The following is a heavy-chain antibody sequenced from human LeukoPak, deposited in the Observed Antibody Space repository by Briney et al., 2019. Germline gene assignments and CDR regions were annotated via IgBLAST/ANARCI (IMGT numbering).Heavy chain of an antibody. CDR2: IIPIFGTA. CDR1: GGTFSSYA. D-gene: IGHD2-21*01. Sequence: GASVKVSFNASGGTFSSYAISWVRQAPGQGLEWMGGIIPIFGTANYAQKFQGRVTITADESTSTAYTELSSLRSEDTAVYYCARVPPSSDANIDYWGQGTLVTVSS. J-gene: IGHJ4*02. V-gene: IGHV1-69*13. CDR3: ARVPPSSDANIDY.